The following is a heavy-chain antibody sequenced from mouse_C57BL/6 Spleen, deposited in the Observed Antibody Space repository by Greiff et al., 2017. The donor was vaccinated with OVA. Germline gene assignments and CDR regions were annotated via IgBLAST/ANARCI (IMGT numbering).Heavy chain of an antibody. J-gene: IGHJ1*03. V-gene: IGHV1-22*01. CDR1: GYTFTDYN. Sequence: EVQLVESGPELVKPGASVKMSCKASGYTFTDYNMHWVKQSHGKSLEWIGYINPNNGGTSYNQKFKGKATLTVNKSSSTAYMELRSLTSEDSAVYYCAGLRRDWYFDVWGTGTTVTVSS. CDR3: AGLRRDWYFDV. D-gene: IGHD2-4*01. CDR2: INPNNGGT.